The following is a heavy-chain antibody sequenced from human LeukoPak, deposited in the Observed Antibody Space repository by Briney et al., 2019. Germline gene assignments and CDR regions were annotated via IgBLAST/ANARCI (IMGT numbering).Heavy chain of an antibody. V-gene: IGHV3-7*01. CDR3: ARWRSGQSEFDF. Sequence: GGSLRLSCAASGFTFGSHWMTWVRQAPGKGLECVAYIKQDGSGTHYVDSVKGRFTISRDNAKNLLFLQMNSLRAEDTAVYYCARWRSGQSEFDFWGQGTLVTVSS. J-gene: IGHJ4*02. CDR1: GFTFGSHW. D-gene: IGHD6-19*01. CDR2: IKQDGSGT.